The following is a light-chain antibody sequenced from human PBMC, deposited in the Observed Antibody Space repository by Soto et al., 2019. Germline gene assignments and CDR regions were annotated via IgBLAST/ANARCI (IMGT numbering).Light chain of an antibody. J-gene: IGKJ2*01. CDR2: KAS. CDR3: QQYNSYSPYT. Sequence: DIQMTQSPSTLSASVGDRVTITCRASQSISRCLAWYHQKPGKAPKLLIYKASSLESGVPSRFSGSGSVTEFTLTISSLQPDDFATYYCQQYNSYSPYTFGQGTKLEIK. V-gene: IGKV1-5*03. CDR1: QSISRC.